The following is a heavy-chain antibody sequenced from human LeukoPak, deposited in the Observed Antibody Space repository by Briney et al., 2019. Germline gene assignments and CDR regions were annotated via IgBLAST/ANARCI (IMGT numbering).Heavy chain of an antibody. CDR2: ISGGGGST. CDR3: AKDREYYDILTGPGY. V-gene: IGHV3-23*01. J-gene: IGHJ4*02. CDR1: GFTLSSYA. Sequence: GGSLRLSCAASGFTLSSYAMNWVRQAPGKGLEWVSVISGGGGSTYYADSVKGRFTISRDNSKNTLYLQMNSLRAEDTAVYYCAKDREYYDILTGPGYWGQGTLVTVSS. D-gene: IGHD3-9*01.